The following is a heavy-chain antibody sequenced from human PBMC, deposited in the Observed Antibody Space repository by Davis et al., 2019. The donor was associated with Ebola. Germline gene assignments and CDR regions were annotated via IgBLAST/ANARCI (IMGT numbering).Heavy chain of an antibody. CDR3: ARGYSYYYYGMDV. V-gene: IGHV3-30-3*01. Sequence: LKISCAASGFTFSSYAMHWVRQAPGKGLEWVAVISYDGSNKYYADSVKGRFTISRDNSKNTLYLQMNSLRAEDTAVYYCARGYSYYYYGMDVWGQGTTVTVSS. CDR1: GFTFSSYA. J-gene: IGHJ6*02. CDR2: ISYDGSNK. D-gene: IGHD1-1*01.